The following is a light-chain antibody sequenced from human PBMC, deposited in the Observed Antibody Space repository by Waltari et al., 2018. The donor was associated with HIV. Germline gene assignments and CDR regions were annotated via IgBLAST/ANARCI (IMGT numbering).Light chain of an antibody. CDR1: SSDVGNYNV. CDR3: CSDAGSSTHV. Sequence: QSALTQPASVSGSPGQSITISCTGTSSDVGNYNVVSWYQQTPGKAPKLRIYEVSRWPSGVSNRFSGSKAGNTASLTISGLQAEDEADYYCCSDAGSSTHVFGTGTKVTVL. CDR2: EVS. J-gene: IGLJ1*01. V-gene: IGLV2-23*02.